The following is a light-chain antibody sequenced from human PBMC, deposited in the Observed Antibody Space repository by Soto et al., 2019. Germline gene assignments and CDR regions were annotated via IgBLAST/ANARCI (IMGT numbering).Light chain of an antibody. Sequence: IVLTQSPGTLSLSPGERATLSCRASQSVSSSYLAWYQQKPGQAPRLLIYDASSRATGIPDRFSGSGSGTDFTLTISRLEPEDFAVYYCQQYGSSGTFGQGTKVDIK. J-gene: IGKJ1*01. CDR1: QSVSSSY. CDR2: DAS. CDR3: QQYGSSGT. V-gene: IGKV3-20*01.